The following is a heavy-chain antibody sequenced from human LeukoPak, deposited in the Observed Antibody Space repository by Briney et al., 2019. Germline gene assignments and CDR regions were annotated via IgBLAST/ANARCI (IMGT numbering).Heavy chain of an antibody. V-gene: IGHV3-30*02. D-gene: IGHD3-10*01. CDR1: GFTFSSYG. CDR3: ARGLYYGSGRGPMDV. CDR2: IRYDGSNK. J-gene: IGHJ6*02. Sequence: GGSLRLSCAASGFTFSSYGMHWVRQAPGKGLEWVAFIRYDGSNKYYADSVKGRFTISRDNSKNTLYLQMNSLRAEDTAVYYCARGLYYGSGRGPMDVWGQGTTVTVSS.